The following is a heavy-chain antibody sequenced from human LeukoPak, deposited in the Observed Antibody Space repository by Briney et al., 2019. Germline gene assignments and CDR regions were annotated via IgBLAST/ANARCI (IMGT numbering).Heavy chain of an antibody. V-gene: IGHV3-7*04. Sequence: GGTLRLSCAASGFTFRRYWMSWVRQAPGKGLEWVGNINEDEIKEYYMDSVKGRFTISRGKDKNSLYLQMNSLRAEDTAVYYCTRDSPGYGAYDFDWGQGTLVTVSS. CDR3: TRDSPGYGAYDFD. D-gene: IGHD5-12*01. CDR2: INEDEIKE. J-gene: IGHJ4*02. CDR1: GFTFRRYW.